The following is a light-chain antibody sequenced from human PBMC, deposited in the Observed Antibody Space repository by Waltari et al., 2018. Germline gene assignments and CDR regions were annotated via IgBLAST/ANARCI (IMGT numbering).Light chain of an antibody. V-gene: IGLV2-23*02. CDR2: EVD. Sequence: QSALTQPASVSGSPGQSITISCTGTRSDVGSYNLVSWYQQDPGKAPKLMIYEVDKQRSGVSNRFSGSKSGYTAARAISGLQAEDEAEYYCCSDAVSSTHAVFGGGTKLTVL. CDR3: CSDAVSSTHAV. J-gene: IGLJ2*01. CDR1: RSDVGSYNL.